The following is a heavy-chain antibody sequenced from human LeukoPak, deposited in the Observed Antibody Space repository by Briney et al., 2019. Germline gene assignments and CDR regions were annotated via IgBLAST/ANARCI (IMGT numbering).Heavy chain of an antibody. CDR3: AVRPIGYCSSTSCLNWFNP. CDR2: INHSGST. J-gene: IGHJ5*02. Sequence: SETLSLTCAVYGGSFSGYYWSWIRQPPGKGLEWIGEINHSGSTNYNPSLKSRVTISVDTSKNQFSLKLSSVTAADTAVYYCAVRPIGYCSSTSCLNWFNPWGQGTLVTVSS. V-gene: IGHV4-34*01. D-gene: IGHD2-2*01. CDR1: GGSFSGYY.